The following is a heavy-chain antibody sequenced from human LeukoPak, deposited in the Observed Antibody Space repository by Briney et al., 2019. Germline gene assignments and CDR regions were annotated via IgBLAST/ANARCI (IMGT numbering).Heavy chain of an antibody. V-gene: IGHV4-4*07. Sequence: SETLSLTCTVSGGSISSYYWSWIRQPARKGLEWIGRIYTSGSTNYNPSLKSRVTISVDTSKNQFSLKLSSVTAADTAVYYCARERYNWNYGDWFDPWGQGTLVTVSS. J-gene: IGHJ5*02. CDR2: IYTSGST. D-gene: IGHD1-7*01. CDR3: ARERYNWNYGDWFDP. CDR1: GGSISSYY.